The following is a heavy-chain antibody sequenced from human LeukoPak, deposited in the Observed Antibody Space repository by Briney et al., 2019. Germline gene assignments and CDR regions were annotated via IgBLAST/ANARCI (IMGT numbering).Heavy chain of an antibody. J-gene: IGHJ4*02. CDR3: ARDPEFSYEYYYDGSGYLAY. CDR1: GFTFSSYW. Sequence: GGSLRLSCAASGFTFSSYWMSWVRQTPGKGLEWVANIKHDGSEKYYVDSVKGRFTISRDNARNSLYLQMNSLRVEDTAVYYCARDPEFSYEYYYDGSGYLAYWGQGTLVTVSS. CDR2: IKHDGSEK. D-gene: IGHD3-22*01. V-gene: IGHV3-7*01.